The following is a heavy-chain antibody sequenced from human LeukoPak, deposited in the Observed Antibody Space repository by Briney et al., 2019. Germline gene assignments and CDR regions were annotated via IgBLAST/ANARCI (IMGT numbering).Heavy chain of an antibody. Sequence: PSETLSLTCTVSGGSISSSSYYWGWIRQPPGKGLEWIGSIYYSGSTYYNPSLKSRVTISVDTSKNQFSLKLSSVTAADTAVYYCAGHPEFLRDLDYWGQGTLVTVSS. CDR3: AGHPEFLRDLDY. CDR2: IYYSGST. J-gene: IGHJ4*02. CDR1: GGSISSSSYY. V-gene: IGHV4-39*01. D-gene: IGHD1-14*01.